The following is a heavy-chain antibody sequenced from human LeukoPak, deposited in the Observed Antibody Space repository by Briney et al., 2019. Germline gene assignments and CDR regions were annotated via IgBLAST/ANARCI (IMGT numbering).Heavy chain of an antibody. D-gene: IGHD3-22*01. CDR3: ARRKYYYDSSGYYKY. CDR2: IYHSGST. V-gene: IGHV4-59*12. CDR1: GGSISSYY. J-gene: IGHJ4*02. Sequence: SETLSLTCTVSGGSISSYYWSWIRQPPGKGLEWIGEIYHSGSTNYNPSLKSRVTISVDKSKNQFSLKLSSVTAADTAVYYCARRKYYYDSSGYYKYWGQGTLVTVSS.